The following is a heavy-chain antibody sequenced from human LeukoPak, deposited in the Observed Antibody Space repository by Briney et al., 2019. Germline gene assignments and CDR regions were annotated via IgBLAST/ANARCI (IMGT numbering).Heavy chain of an antibody. CDR3: ARVARVGGYDVGDFDY. J-gene: IGHJ4*02. V-gene: IGHV4-39*07. D-gene: IGHD5-12*01. CDR1: GGSIRSSSYY. Sequence: SETLSLTCNVSGGSIRSSSYYWGWIRKPPGKGQEWIGSIYYSGCTYYNPSLKSRVTISVYTSKHQFSLTLCSVTAADTAVYYCARVARVGGYDVGDFDYWGQGTLVTVSS. CDR2: IYYSGCT.